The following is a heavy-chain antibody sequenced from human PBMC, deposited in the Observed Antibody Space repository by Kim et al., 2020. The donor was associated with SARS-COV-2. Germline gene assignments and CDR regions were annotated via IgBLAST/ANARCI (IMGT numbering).Heavy chain of an antibody. CDR3: ARLWRGSKYSSSGGLDV. V-gene: IGHV5-51*01. CDR1: GDNFTNYW. D-gene: IGHD6-6*01. Sequence: GESLKISCEGSGDNFTNYWIGWVRRMPGKGLEWMGIIYPADSDIRYSPSFQGQVTISVDKSIPTAYLQWRSLKASDTAMYYCARLWRGSKYSSSGGLDVWGQGTTVSVSS. J-gene: IGHJ6*02. CDR2: IYPADSDI.